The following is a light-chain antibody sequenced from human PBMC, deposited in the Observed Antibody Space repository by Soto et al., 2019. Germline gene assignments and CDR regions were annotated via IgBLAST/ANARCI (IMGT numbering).Light chain of an antibody. CDR2: SNN. Sequence: QSVLTQPPSASGTPGQRVTISCSGSSSNIGSNTVNWYQQLPGTAPKLLIYSNNQRPSGVPDRFSGSKSGTSASLAISGLKSEDEADYYCAAWDDSLNGPVFGGGTKRTVL. CDR3: AAWDDSLNGPV. CDR1: SSNIGSNT. V-gene: IGLV1-44*01. J-gene: IGLJ2*01.